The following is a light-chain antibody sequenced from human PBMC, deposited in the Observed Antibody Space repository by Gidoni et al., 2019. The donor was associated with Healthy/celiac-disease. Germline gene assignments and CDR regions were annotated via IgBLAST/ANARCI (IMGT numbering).Light chain of an antibody. Sequence: IVMTKSPATLSVSPGERATLPCRASQRVSSNLAWYQQKPGQAPRLLIYGASTRATGIPARFSGSGSGTEFTLTISSLQSEDFAVYYCQQYNNWPLTFGGGTKVEIK. J-gene: IGKJ4*01. CDR3: QQYNNWPLT. CDR1: QRVSSN. CDR2: GAS. V-gene: IGKV3-15*01.